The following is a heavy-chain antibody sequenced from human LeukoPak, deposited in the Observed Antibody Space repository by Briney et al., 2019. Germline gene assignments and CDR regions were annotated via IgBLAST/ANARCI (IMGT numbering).Heavy chain of an antibody. CDR2: INQDECKK. D-gene: IGHD2-2*01. Sequence: PGGSLRLSCAASGFTFSNDWMCWVRQAPGKGLEWVANINQDECKKYYADSVKGRFTISRDNAKNSLYLQMSSLTAEDTAIYYCARDHAYRADYWGQGTLVTVSS. CDR1: GFTFSNDW. J-gene: IGHJ4*02. V-gene: IGHV3-7*01. CDR3: ARDHAYRADY.